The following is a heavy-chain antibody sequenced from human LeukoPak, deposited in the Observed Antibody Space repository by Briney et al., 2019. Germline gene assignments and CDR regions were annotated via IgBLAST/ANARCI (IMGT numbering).Heavy chain of an antibody. Sequence: PGRSLRLSCAASGFTFSSYAMHWVRQAPGKGLEWVAVISYDGSNKYYADSVKGRFTISRDNSKNTLYLQMNSLRAEDTAVYYCARDQRRGDGMDVWGRGTTVTVSS. CDR2: ISYDGSNK. CDR3: ARDQRRGDGMDV. V-gene: IGHV3-30-3*01. J-gene: IGHJ6*02. CDR1: GFTFSSYA. D-gene: IGHD3-10*01.